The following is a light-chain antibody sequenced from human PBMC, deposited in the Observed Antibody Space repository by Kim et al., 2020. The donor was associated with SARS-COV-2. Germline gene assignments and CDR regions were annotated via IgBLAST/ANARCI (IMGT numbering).Light chain of an antibody. CDR1: QPINNN. CDR3: QQYDNWPPWT. V-gene: IGKV3-15*01. CDR2: AAS. J-gene: IGKJ1*01. Sequence: EVVMTQSPATLSGSLGERATLFCGASQPINNNLAWYQQKPGQAPRLLMYAASTRAAGIPARFSGSGSGTDFTLTISSLQSEDFAVYYCQQYDNWPPWTFGQGTKVDIK.